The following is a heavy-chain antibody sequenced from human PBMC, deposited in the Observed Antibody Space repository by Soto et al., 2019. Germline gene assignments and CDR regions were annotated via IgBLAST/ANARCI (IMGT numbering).Heavy chain of an antibody. CDR2: IIPIFGTA. CDR1: GGPFSSYA. V-gene: IGHV1-69*06. CDR3: ARGFTSRDAFDI. Sequence: SVKVSFKASGGPFSSYAMSLVRQAPGQGLEWMGGIIPIFGTANYSQKFQGRVTITADKSTSTAYMELSSLRSEDTAVYYCARGFTSRDAFDIWAQGTMVTVS. J-gene: IGHJ3*02. D-gene: IGHD3-3*01.